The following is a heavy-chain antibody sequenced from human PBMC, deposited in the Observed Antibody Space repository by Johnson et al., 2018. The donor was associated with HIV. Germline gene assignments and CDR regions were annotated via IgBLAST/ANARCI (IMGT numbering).Heavy chain of an antibody. Sequence: MQLVESGGGLVQPGGSLRLSCAASGFTFSIYWMTWVRQAPGKGLEWVASIRQDGSEKYYVDSVKGRFTISRDNAKNSLYLQMNSLRAEDTAVYYCARGGSCYNAHFDIWGQGTMVTVSS. CDR3: ARGGSCYNAHFDI. J-gene: IGHJ3*02. CDR2: IRQDGSEK. CDR1: GFTFSIYW. D-gene: IGHD2-15*01. V-gene: IGHV3-7*04.